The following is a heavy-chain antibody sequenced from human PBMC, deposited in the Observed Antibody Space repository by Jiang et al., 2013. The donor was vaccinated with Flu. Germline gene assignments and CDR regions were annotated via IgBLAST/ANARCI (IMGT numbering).Heavy chain of an antibody. CDR1: GFTFSSYW. V-gene: IGHV3-33*08. CDR2: IWYDGSNK. J-gene: IGHJ2*01. D-gene: IGHD2-2*01. CDR3: ARDDASDWYFDL. Sequence: VQLVESGGGLVQPGGSLRLSCAASGFTFSSYWMSWVRQAPGKGLEWVAVIWYDGSNKYYADSVKGRFTVSRDNSRNTVCLQMNSLRVEDTAVYYCARDDASDWYFDL.